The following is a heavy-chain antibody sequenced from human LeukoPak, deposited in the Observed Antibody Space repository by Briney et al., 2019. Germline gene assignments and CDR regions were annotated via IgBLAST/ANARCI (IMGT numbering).Heavy chain of an antibody. Sequence: GGSLRLSCAASGFTFSNYAMSWVRQAPGKGPEWVSAISGSGGGTYYADSVKGRFTISRDNSRDTLYLQMNSLRAEDTAVYYCARGITEYSGYDYWGQGTLVTVSS. CDR1: GFTFSNYA. V-gene: IGHV3-23*01. D-gene: IGHD5-12*01. CDR3: ARGITEYSGYDY. CDR2: ISGSGGGT. J-gene: IGHJ4*02.